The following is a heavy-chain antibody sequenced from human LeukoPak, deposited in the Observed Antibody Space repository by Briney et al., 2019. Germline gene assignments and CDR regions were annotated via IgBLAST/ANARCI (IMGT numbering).Heavy chain of an antibody. Sequence: GGSLRLSCAGSGFPVSRNYTSWVRQAPGKGLEWVSVIYSGGSTYYADSVKGRFTISTDNSKNTLNLQMNSLRAEDTAVYYCARGDYQGFYYFDYWGQGTLVTVSS. V-gene: IGHV3-66*01. J-gene: IGHJ4*02. CDR3: ARGDYQGFYYFDY. D-gene: IGHD2-2*01. CDR2: IYSGGST. CDR1: GFPVSRNY.